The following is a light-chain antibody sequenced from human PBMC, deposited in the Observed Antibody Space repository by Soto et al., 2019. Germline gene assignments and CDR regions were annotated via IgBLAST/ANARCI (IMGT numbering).Light chain of an antibody. CDR3: QQYGSSPYT. V-gene: IGKV3-20*01. Sequence: EIVLTQSPGTLSLSPGERATLSCRASQSVSSSYLAWYQQKPGQAPRLLIYGASSRATGIPDRFSGSGSGTDFTLTISRLEPEDFAVYYCQQYGSSPYTFGLGNKLAIK. J-gene: IGKJ2*01. CDR2: GAS. CDR1: QSVSSSY.